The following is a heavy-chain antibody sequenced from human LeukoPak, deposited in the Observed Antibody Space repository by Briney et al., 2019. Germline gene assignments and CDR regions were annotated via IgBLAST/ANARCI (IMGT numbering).Heavy chain of an antibody. CDR2: INPSGGST. D-gene: IGHD4-17*01. J-gene: IGHJ2*01. Sequence: ASVKVSCKASGYTFTSYYMHWVRQAPGQGLEWMGIINPSGGSTSYAQKFQGRVTMTRDMSTSTDYMELSSLRSEDTAVYFCARRYGDHAWYFDLWGRGTLITVSS. CDR3: ARRYGDHAWYFDL. CDR1: GYTFTSYY. V-gene: IGHV1-46*01.